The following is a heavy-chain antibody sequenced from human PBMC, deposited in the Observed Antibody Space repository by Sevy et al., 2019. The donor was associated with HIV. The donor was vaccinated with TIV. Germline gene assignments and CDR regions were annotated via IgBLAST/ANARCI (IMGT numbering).Heavy chain of an antibody. D-gene: IGHD3-16*01. CDR3: TRRPRGGWAFDL. J-gene: IGHJ3*01. CDR1: GFTFGDYA. CDR2: FRSKGYGGTT. V-gene: IGHV3-49*03. Sequence: GGSLRLSCTASGFTFGDYAMSWFRQAPGKGLEWVGLFRSKGYGGTTEYAASVKGRFIMSRDDSKSIAYLQMNSLKTEDTAVYYCTRRPRGGWAFDLWGQGTMVTVSS.